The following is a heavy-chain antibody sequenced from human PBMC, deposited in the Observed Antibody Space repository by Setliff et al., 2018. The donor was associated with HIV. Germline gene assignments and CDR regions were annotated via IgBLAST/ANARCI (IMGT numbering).Heavy chain of an antibody. CDR1: GYSISSSNW. D-gene: IGHD3-22*01. J-gene: IGHJ3*02. V-gene: IGHV4-28*01. CDR2: INHNELT. Sequence: SETLSLTCVVSGYSISSSNWWGWIRQPPGKGLEWIGYINHNELTYYNPSLKSRIIMSVDTSKKQLSLKLSSVTAADTAVYFCARISNGFEPNAFDTWGLGTMVTVS. CDR3: ARISNGFEPNAFDT.